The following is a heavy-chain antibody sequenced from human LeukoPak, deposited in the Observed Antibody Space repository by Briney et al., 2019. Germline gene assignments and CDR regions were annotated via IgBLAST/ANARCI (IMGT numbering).Heavy chain of an antibody. J-gene: IGHJ4*02. CDR3: ARHSSDWFYFDS. Sequence: SETLSLTCSVSGGSISDYYWSWVRQPPGKTLEWSGYVYFNGNTKDSPSLKSRVTMSVDSSTNQFSLKLTSVTAADLAIYYCARHSSDWFYFDSWGRGTLVTVSS. CDR1: GGSISDYY. CDR2: VYFNGNT. V-gene: IGHV4-59*01. D-gene: IGHD3-9*01.